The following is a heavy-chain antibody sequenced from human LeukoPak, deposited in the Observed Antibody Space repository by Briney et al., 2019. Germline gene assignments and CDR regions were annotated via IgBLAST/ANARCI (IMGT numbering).Heavy chain of an antibody. Sequence: GGSLRLSCAASGLTVSTNYMSGVRQAPGRGLEWVSVIYSGGATFYADSVKGRFTISRDNSRNTLYLQMNSLRAEDTAVYYSWVAATRDYWGQGTLVTVSS. D-gene: IGHD2-15*01. J-gene: IGHJ4*02. CDR1: GLTVSTNY. V-gene: IGHV3-66*02. CDR3: WVAATRDY. CDR2: IYSGGAT.